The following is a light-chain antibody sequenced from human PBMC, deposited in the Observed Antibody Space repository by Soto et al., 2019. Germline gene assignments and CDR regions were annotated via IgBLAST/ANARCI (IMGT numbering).Light chain of an antibody. V-gene: IGKV3-15*01. CDR1: QSVDNS. CDR3: QMYNNWPPRYT. J-gene: IGKJ2*01. Sequence: EIVMTQSPATLSVSSGERATLSCRASQSVDNSLAWYQKRPGQPPRLLIYAASTRATGTPARFTGSGSGTEFTLTISSLQSEDFAVYYCQMYNNWPPRYTFGPGTKL. CDR2: AAS.